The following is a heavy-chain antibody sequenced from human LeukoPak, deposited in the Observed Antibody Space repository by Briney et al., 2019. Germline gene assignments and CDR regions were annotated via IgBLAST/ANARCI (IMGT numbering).Heavy chain of an antibody. CDR2: IYYCGST. J-gene: IGHJ5*02. CDR1: GGSISSYY. Sequence: SETLSLTCTVSGGSISSYYWSWIRQPPGKGLEWIGYIYYCGSTTYNPSLKSRVTISVDTSKNQFSLKLSSVTAADTAVYYCARIPGLYNWFDPWGQGTLVTVSS. CDR3: ARIPGLYNWFDP. D-gene: IGHD1-14*01. V-gene: IGHV4-59*01.